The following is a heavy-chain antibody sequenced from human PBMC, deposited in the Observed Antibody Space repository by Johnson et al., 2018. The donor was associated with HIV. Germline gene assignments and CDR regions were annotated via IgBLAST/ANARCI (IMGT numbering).Heavy chain of an antibody. V-gene: IGHV3-74*02. CDR3: ARVIDQYFDSILDDAFDI. D-gene: IGHD3-22*01. CDR1: GFTFSSYW. CDR2: INSDGSST. Sequence: VQLVESGGGVVQPGRSLRLSCAASGFTFSSYWMHWVRQAPGKGLVWVSRINSDGSSTSYADSVKGRFTISRDNAKNTLYLQMNSLRDEDTAVYYCARVIDQYFDSILDDAFDIWGQGTLVTVSS. J-gene: IGHJ3*02.